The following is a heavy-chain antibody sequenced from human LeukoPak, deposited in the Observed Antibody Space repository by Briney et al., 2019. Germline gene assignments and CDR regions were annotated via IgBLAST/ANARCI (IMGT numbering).Heavy chain of an antibody. J-gene: IGHJ4*02. V-gene: IGHV5-51*01. CDR1: GYSFTYYW. CDR2: FYLGYSDT. D-gene: IGHD3-10*01. Sequence: PGESLEISRKGSGYSFTYYWIGLGRPMPRKGPGVIGIFYLGYSDTRHSPSFEGQLTISADTPNSTTYLQWSTLKASDTAMYYCPRLLYERTTGWGYYGSGSYSDYWGQGTLVTVSS. CDR3: PRLLYERTTGWGYYGSGSYSDY.